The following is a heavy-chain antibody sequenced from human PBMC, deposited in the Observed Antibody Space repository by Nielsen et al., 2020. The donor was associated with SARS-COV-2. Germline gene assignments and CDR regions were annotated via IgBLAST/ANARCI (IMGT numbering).Heavy chain of an antibody. J-gene: IGHJ6*02. D-gene: IGHD3/OR15-3a*01. CDR3: ARARATIFGLVMSYGMDV. CDR2: INPYSAGT. V-gene: IGHV1-2*06. CDR1: GYTFTDYY. Sequence: ASVQVSCKASGYTFTDYYIHWVRQATGQGLEWMGRINPYSAGTNYAQKFQGTVTMTRDASISTVYMELTSDDTAVYYCARARATIFGLVMSYGMDVWGQGTTVAVSS.